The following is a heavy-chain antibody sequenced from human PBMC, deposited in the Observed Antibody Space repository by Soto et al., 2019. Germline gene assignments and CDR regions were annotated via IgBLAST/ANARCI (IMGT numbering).Heavy chain of an antibody. CDR3: AKDGILRGVMMGGQDY. D-gene: IGHD3-16*01. CDR1: GFTFSSYG. Sequence: QMQLVESGGGVVQPGRSLRLSCAVSGFTFSSYGMHWVRQAPGKGLEWVAVISYDGSNEYYADSVKGRFTISRDNSKNTLYLQVNSLRAEDTAVYYCAKDGILRGVMMGGQDYWGQGTLGTGSS. J-gene: IGHJ4*02. CDR2: ISYDGSNE. V-gene: IGHV3-30*18.